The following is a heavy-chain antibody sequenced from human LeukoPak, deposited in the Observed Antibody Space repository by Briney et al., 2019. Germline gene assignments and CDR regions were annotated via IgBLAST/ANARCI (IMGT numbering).Heavy chain of an antibody. CDR1: GFSFTSYW. J-gene: IGHJ3*02. CDR3: ARALRGGSYYGDAFDI. CDR2: IYPGDSDT. D-gene: IGHD1-26*01. V-gene: IGHV5-51*01. Sequence: GESLKISCKGSGFSFTSYWIGWVRQMPAKGLEWMGIIYPGDSDTRYSPSFQGQVTISADKSISTAYLQWSSLKASDTAMYYCARALRGGSYYGDAFDIWGQGTMVTVSS.